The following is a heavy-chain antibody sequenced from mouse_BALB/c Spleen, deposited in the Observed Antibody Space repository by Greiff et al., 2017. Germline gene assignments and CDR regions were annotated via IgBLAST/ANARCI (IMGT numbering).Heavy chain of an antibody. CDR2: IDPENGNT. J-gene: IGHJ3*01. CDR3: AMITTIFAY. V-gene: IGHV14-1*02. CDR1: GFNIKDYY. D-gene: IGHD2-4*01. Sequence: VQLQQSGAELVRPGALVKLSCKASGFNIKDYYMHWVKQRPEQGLEWIGWIDPENGNTIYDPKFQGKASITADTSSNTAYLQLSSLTSEDTAVYYCAMITTIFAYWGQGTLVTVSA.